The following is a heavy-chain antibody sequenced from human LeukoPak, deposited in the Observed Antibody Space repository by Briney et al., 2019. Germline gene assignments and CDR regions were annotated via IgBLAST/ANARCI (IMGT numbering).Heavy chain of an antibody. Sequence: SETLSLTCAVYGGSFSGYYWSWIRQPPGKGLEWIGEINHSGSTNYNPSLKSRVTISVDTSKNQFSLKLSSVTAADTAVYYCARATIDGYNYFDYWDQGTLVTVSS. CDR1: GGSFSGYY. CDR3: ARATIDGYNYFDY. CDR2: INHSGST. V-gene: IGHV4-34*01. J-gene: IGHJ4*02. D-gene: IGHD5-24*01.